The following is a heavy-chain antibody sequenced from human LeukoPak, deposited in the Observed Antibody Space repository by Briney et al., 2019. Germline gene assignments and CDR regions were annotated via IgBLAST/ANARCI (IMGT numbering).Heavy chain of an antibody. D-gene: IGHD1-26*01. CDR2: IIPIFGTA. J-gene: IGHJ5*02. Sequence: SVKVSCKASGYTFTNYYISWVRQAPGQGLEWMGGIIPIFGTANYAQKFQGRVTITADESTSTAYMELSSLRSEDTAVYYCARGGSYTSAHNWFDPWGQGTLVTVSS. CDR3: ARGGSYTSAHNWFDP. V-gene: IGHV1-69*13. CDR1: GYTFTNYY.